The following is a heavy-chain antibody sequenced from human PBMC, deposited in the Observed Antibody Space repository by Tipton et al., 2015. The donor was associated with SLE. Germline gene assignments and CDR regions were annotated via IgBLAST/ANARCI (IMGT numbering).Heavy chain of an antibody. CDR2: IYYSGNT. CDR3: ARAATAISPFDY. V-gene: IGHV4-31*03. D-gene: IGHD2-2*02. Sequence: TLSLTCTVSGGSISSYYWSWIRQHPGKGLEWIGYIYYSGNTYYNPSLKSRVTISVDTSKNHFSLNLSSVTAADTAVYYCARAATAISPFDYWGQGTLVTVSS. J-gene: IGHJ4*02. CDR1: GGSISSYY.